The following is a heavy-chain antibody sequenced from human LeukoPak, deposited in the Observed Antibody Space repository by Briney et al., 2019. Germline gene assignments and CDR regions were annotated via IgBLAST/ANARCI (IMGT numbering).Heavy chain of an antibody. CDR1: GFTFSNAW. Sequence: PGGSLRLSCAASGFTFSNAWMSWVRQAPGKGLEWVGRIKSKTDGGTTDYAAPVKGRFTISRDDSKNTLYLQMNSLRAEDTAVYYCAKGLVAGEEFDYWGQGTLVTVSS. CDR2: IKSKTDGGTT. V-gene: IGHV3-15*01. CDR3: AKGLVAGEEFDY. J-gene: IGHJ4*02. D-gene: IGHD6-19*01.